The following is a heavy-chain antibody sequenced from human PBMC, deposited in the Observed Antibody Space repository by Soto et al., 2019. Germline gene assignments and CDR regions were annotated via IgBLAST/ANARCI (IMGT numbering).Heavy chain of an antibody. V-gene: IGHV3-30-3*01. Sequence: QVQLVESGGGVVQPGRSLRLSCAASGFTFSSYAMHWVRQAPGKGLEWVAVISYDGSNKYYADSVKGRFTISRDNSKNTLYLQMNSLRAEDTAVYYCAREIWRYFDLWGRGTLVTVSS. CDR1: GFTFSSYA. D-gene: IGHD3-10*01. CDR2: ISYDGSNK. J-gene: IGHJ2*01. CDR3: AREIWRYFDL.